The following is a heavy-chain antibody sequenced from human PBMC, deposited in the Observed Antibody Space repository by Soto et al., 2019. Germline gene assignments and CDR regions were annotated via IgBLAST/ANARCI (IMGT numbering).Heavy chain of an antibody. CDR3: ARVPGAYYDSSGFFGL. J-gene: IGHJ2*01. D-gene: IGHD3-22*01. Sequence: QVQLQESGPGLVKPSQTLSLTCTVSGGSISSGGYYWSWIRQPPGKGLEWIGYIYYSGSTYYNPVLQRRVNISVDTSKNQFYLKLSSVTAADTAVYYCARVPGAYYDSSGFFGLWGRGTLVTVSS. V-gene: IGHV4-31*03. CDR2: IYYSGST. CDR1: GGSISSGGYY.